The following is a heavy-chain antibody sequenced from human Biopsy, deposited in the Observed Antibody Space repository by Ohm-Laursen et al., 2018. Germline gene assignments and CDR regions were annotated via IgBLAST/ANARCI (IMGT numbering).Heavy chain of an antibody. CDR1: EGTFSNYG. J-gene: IGHJ1*01. D-gene: IGHD3-9*01. Sequence: ASVKVSCKSPEGTFSNYGVNWVRQAPGQGLEWLGGNIPILGTGNYAQKFQDRVTVAADTSTSTATMELRSLRSDDTAVYYCATKLTGYFHHWGQGTLVIVSS. CDR3: ATKLTGYFHH. CDR2: NIPILGTG. V-gene: IGHV1-69*06.